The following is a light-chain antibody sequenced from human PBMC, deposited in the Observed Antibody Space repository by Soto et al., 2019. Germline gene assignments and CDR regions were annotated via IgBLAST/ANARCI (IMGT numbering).Light chain of an antibody. CDR3: QQNYTCPGT. J-gene: IGKJ1*01. V-gene: IGKV1-8*01. CDR1: HGISSY. CDR2: ATS. Sequence: AIRMTQSPSSLSASAGDKVTITCRASHGISSYLAWFQQKPGRPPKLLMSATSTLQSDVPSRFSGSGSETDFTLTIGCQQSEDFGTYYCQQNYTCPGTFGQGTNVEIK.